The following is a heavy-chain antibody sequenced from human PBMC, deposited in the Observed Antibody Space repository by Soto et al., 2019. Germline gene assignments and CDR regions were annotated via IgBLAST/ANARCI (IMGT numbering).Heavy chain of an antibody. CDR2: IYYSGST. CDR3: AREAVAGTTDY. D-gene: IGHD6-19*01. CDR1: GGSISSYY. V-gene: IGHV4-59*01. J-gene: IGHJ4*02. Sequence: SLSLTCTVSGGSISSYYWSWIRQPPGKGLEWIGYIYYSGSTNYNPSLKSRVTISVDTSKNQFSLKLSSVTAADTAVYYCAREAVAGTTDYWGEVTLVPVSP.